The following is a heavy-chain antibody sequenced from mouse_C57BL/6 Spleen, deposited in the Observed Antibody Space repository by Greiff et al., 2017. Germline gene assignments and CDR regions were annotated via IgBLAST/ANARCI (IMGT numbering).Heavy chain of an antibody. D-gene: IGHD2-5*01. CDR2: IDPETGGT. Sequence: QVQLQQSGAELVRPGASVTLSCKASGYTFTDYEMHWVKQTPVHGLEWIGAIDPETGGTAYNQKFKGKAILTADKSSSTAYMELRSLTSEDSAVYYCTRGYSNLYYFDYWGQGTTLTVSS. J-gene: IGHJ2*01. CDR1: GYTFTDYE. V-gene: IGHV1-15*01. CDR3: TRGYSNLYYFDY.